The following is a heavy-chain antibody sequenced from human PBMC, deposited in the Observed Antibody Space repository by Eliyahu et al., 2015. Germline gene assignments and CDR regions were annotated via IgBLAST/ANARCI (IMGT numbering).Heavy chain of an antibody. J-gene: IGHJ3*02. V-gene: IGHV2-5*02. CDR2: IYWDDDK. Sequence: QITLKESGPTLVKPTQTLTLTCTFSGFSLSTSGVGVGWIRQPPGKALEWLALIYWDDDKSSSPSLKSRLTITKDTSKNQVVLTMTNMDPVDTGTYYCAHEVGIDYGGKAAPFDIWGQGTMVTVSS. CDR3: AHEVGIDYGGKAAPFDI. D-gene: IGHD4-23*01. CDR1: GFSLSTSGVG.